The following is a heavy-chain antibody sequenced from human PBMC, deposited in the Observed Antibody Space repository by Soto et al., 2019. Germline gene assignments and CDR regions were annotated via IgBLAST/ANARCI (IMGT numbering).Heavy chain of an antibody. V-gene: IGHV1-3*01. CDR1: GYTITHYA. Sequence: ASVKVSCKASGYTITHYAIHWVRQAPGQRLEWMGWINVGNGNTKYSQKFQGRVTFTGDTSASTAYTELSSLRSEDTAVYYCASEVGYGDYADWGQGTLVTVSS. CDR2: INVGNGNT. CDR3: ASEVGYGDYAD. J-gene: IGHJ4*02. D-gene: IGHD4-17*01.